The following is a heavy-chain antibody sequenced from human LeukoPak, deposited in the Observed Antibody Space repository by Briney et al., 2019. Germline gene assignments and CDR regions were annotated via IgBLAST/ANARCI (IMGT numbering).Heavy chain of an antibody. Sequence: GGSLRLSCAASGFTFSSYAMHWVRQAPGKGLEWVAVISYDGSNKYYADSVKGRFPISRDNSKNTLYLQMNSLRAEDTAVYYCASHGSGWPDYYYYGMDVWGQGTTVTVSS. CDR3: ASHGSGWPDYYYYGMDV. J-gene: IGHJ6*02. CDR1: GFTFSSYA. D-gene: IGHD6-19*01. V-gene: IGHV3-30-3*01. CDR2: ISYDGSNK.